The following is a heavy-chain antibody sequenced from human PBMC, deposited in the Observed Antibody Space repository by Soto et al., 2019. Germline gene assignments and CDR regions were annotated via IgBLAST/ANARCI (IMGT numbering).Heavy chain of an antibody. V-gene: IGHV3-33*01. CDR3: ARDVGFHYHGYSSGWPGYFDY. Sequence: GGSLRLSCAASGFTFSSYGMHWVRQAPGKGLEWVAVIWYDGSNKYYADSVKGRFTISRDNSKNTLYLQMNSLRAEDTAVYCCARDVGFHYHGYSSGWPGYFDYWGKGTLVTVSS. J-gene: IGHJ4*02. CDR2: IWYDGSNK. CDR1: GFTFSSYG. D-gene: IGHD6-19*01.